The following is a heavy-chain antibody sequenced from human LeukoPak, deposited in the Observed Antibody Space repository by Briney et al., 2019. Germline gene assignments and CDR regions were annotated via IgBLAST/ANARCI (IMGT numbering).Heavy chain of an antibody. V-gene: IGHV1-8*01. CDR1: GYTFTSYD. CDR2: MNPNSGNT. CDR3: ARGHPAPITIFGVVIRPKYYMDV. J-gene: IGHJ6*03. Sequence: ASVKVSCKASGYTFTSYDINWVRQATGQGLEWMGWMNPNSGNTGYAQKFQGRVTITRNTSISTAYMELSSLRSEDTAVYYCARGHPAPITIFGVVIRPKYYMDVWGKGTTVTVSS. D-gene: IGHD3-3*01.